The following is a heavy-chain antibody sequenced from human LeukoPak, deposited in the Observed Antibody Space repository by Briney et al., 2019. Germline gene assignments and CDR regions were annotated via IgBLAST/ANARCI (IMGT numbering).Heavy chain of an antibody. CDR1: GFTFSSYW. CDR3: ARDPYIQAPQKSWLDN. D-gene: IGHD6-19*01. CDR2: IKQDGSEK. V-gene: IGHV3-7*01. J-gene: IGHJ4*02. Sequence: PGGSLRLSCAAPGFTFSSYWMSWVRQAPGKGLEWVANIKQDGSEKYYVDSVKGRFTISRDNAKNSLYLQMNSLRAEDTAVYYCARDPYIQAPQKSWLDNWGQGTLVTVSS.